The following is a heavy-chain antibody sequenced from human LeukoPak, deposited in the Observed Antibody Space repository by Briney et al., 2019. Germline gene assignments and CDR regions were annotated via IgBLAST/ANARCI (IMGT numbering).Heavy chain of an antibody. CDR2: ISGGGEDT. CDR1: GFTFSSYA. J-gene: IGHJ4*02. CDR3: AKELPCTAMITIDH. Sequence: GGSLRLSCAASGFTFSSYAMSWVRQAPGQGLEWVSAISGGGEDTYYADSVKGRFTISRDNSKNTLYLQMDSLRAEDTAVYYCAKELPCTAMITIDHWGQGTLVTVSS. V-gene: IGHV3-23*01. D-gene: IGHD5-18*01.